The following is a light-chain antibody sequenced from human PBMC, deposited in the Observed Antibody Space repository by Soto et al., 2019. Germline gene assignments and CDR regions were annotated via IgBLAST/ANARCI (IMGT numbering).Light chain of an antibody. CDR2: AAS. CDR1: QSVRNNY. Sequence: EIVLTQSPGTLSLSPGERATLSCRASQSVRNNYLAWYQHKPGQAPRLLIYAASGRATGIPDRFSGSGSGTDFTLTISRLEPEDFAVYHCQHYGSSPWTFGQGTKVESK. V-gene: IGKV3-20*01. J-gene: IGKJ1*01. CDR3: QHYGSSPWT.